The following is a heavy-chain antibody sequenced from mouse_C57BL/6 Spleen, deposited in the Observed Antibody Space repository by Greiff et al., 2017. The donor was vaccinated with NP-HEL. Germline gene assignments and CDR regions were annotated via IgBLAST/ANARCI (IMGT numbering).Heavy chain of an antibody. CDR1: GYAFSSYW. D-gene: IGHD1-1*01. Sequence: VQLQQSGAELVKPGASVKISCKASGYAFSSYWMNWVKQRPGKGLEWIGQIYPGDGDTNYNGKFKGKATLTADKSSSTAYMQLSSLTSEDSAVYFCARPTVVDPYWYFDVWGTGTTVTVSS. CDR2: IYPGDGDT. V-gene: IGHV1-80*01. CDR3: ARPTVVDPYWYFDV. J-gene: IGHJ1*03.